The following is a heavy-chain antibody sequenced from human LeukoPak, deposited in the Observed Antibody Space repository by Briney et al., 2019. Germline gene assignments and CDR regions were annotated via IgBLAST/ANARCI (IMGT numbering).Heavy chain of an antibody. Sequence: GGSLRLSCAASGFTFGDYYMSWIRQAPGKGLEWVSYISSSGNSISYADSVKGRFAISRDNAKNSLFLQMNSLRAEDTAVYYCARDQVSIAGTGIDYWGQGTLVTVSS. V-gene: IGHV3-11*04. D-gene: IGHD6-13*01. CDR2: ISSSGNSI. CDR1: GFTFGDYY. CDR3: ARDQVSIAGTGIDY. J-gene: IGHJ4*02.